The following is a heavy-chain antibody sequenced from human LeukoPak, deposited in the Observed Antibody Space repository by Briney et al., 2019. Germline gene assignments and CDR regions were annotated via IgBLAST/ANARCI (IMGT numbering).Heavy chain of an antibody. V-gene: IGHV3-15*01. D-gene: IGHD1-26*01. J-gene: IGHJ4*02. CDR1: GFTFSNAW. CDR2: IKSKTDGGTT. CDR3: TWWGASGYYFDY. Sequence: GGSLRLSCAASGFTFSNAWMSWVRQAPGKGLEWVGRIKSKTDGGTTDYAAPVKGRFTISRDDSKNTLYLQMNSLKTEDTAVYYCTWWGASGYYFDYWGQGTLVTVSS.